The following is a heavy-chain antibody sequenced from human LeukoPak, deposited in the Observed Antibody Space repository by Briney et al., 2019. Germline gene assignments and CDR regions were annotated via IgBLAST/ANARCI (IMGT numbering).Heavy chain of an antibody. CDR1: GGTFSSYA. CDR3: ARVTAVAGTHLDY. V-gene: IGHV1-69*04. J-gene: IGHJ4*02. CDR2: IIPILGIA. D-gene: IGHD6-19*01. Sequence: SVKVSCKASGGTFSSYAISWVRQAPGQGLEWMGRIIPILGIANYAQKFQGRVTITADKSTSTAYMELSSLRSEDTAVYYCARVTAVAGTHLDYWGQGILVTVSS.